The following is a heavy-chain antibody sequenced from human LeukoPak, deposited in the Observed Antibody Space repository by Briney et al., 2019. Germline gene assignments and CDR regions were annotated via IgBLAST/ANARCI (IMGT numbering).Heavy chain of an antibody. J-gene: IGHJ5*02. CDR1: GGSISSGGYY. D-gene: IGHD3-10*01. Sequence: PSETLSLTCTVSGGSISSGGYYWSWIRQHPGKGLEWIGYIYYSGSTYYNPSLKSRVTISLDTSKNQFSLKVRSVTIADTAVYYCARYPAGSGRSDRWGQGTLVTVSS. CDR2: IYYSGST. V-gene: IGHV4-31*03. CDR3: ARYPAGSGRSDR.